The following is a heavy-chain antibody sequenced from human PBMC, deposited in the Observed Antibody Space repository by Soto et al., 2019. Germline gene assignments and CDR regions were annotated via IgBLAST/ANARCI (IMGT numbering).Heavy chain of an antibody. CDR3: ARDGSGIADWFDP. Sequence: SSETLSLTCTVSGGSISSGDCYWSWIRQPPGKGLEWIGYIYYSGSTYYNPSLKSRVTISVDTSKNQFSLKLSSVTAADTAVYYCARDGSGIADWFDPWGQGTLVTVSS. J-gene: IGHJ5*02. CDR1: GGSISSGDCY. V-gene: IGHV4-30-4*01. CDR2: IYYSGST. D-gene: IGHD3-10*01.